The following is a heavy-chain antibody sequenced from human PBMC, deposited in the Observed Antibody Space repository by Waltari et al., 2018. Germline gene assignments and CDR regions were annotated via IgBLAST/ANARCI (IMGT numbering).Heavy chain of an antibody. CDR2: ISSTSSIK. V-gene: IGHV3-48*01. D-gene: IGHD6-19*01. CDR3: AGDPSVAGPTYFDN. J-gene: IGHJ4*02. Sequence: DVQLVESGGGLVQPGGSLRLSCAASGFTFSSYSMNWVRQAPGKGLEWLSYISSTSSIKYHADSVMGRFTISRDNAKNSLYLQVNSLRAEDTAVYYCAGDPSVAGPTYFDNWGQGTLVTVSS. CDR1: GFTFSSYS.